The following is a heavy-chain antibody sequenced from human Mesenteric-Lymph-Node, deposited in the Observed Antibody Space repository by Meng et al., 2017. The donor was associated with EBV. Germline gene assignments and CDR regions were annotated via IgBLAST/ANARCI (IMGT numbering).Heavy chain of an antibody. D-gene: IGHD4-11*01. CDR2: IYSDGHT. J-gene: IGHJ5*02. CDR1: GLTVSSNY. V-gene: IGHV3-53*01. Sequence: DVELVESGGGLIQPGGSLRLSCAASGLTVSSNYMSWVRQAPGKGLEWVSLIYSDGHTFYTDSVQGRFTISRDTSKNTLYLQMNSLRAEDTAVYYCARDTATFQGWFDPWGQGTLVTVSS. CDR3: ARDTATFQGWFDP.